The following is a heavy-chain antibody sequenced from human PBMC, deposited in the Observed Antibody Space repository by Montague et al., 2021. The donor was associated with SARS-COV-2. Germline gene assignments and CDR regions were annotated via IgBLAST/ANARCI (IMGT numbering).Heavy chain of an antibody. V-gene: IGHV4-4*02. CDR1: GGSISSSNW. J-gene: IGHJ6*02. CDR3: AREPYYYDSSGYPYCYYYGMDV. CDR2: IYHSGST. Sequence: SETLSLTCAVSGGSISSSNWWSWVRQPPGKGLEWIGEIYHSGSTNYNPSLKSRVTISVDKSKNQFSLKLSSVTAADTAVYYCAREPYYYDSSGYPYCYYYGMDVWGQGTTVTVSS. D-gene: IGHD3-22*01.